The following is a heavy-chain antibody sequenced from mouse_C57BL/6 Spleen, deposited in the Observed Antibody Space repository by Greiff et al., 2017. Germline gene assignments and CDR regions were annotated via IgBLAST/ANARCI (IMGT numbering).Heavy chain of an antibody. D-gene: IGHD3-2*02. Sequence: EVQLQQSGPGLVKPSQSLSLTCSVTGYSITSGYYWNWIRQFPGNKLEWMGYISYDGSNNYNPSLKNRISITRDTSKNQFFLKLNSVTTEDTATYYCAREQLSFDYWGQGTTLTVSS. V-gene: IGHV3-6*01. J-gene: IGHJ2*01. CDR1: GYSITSGYY. CDR3: AREQLSFDY. CDR2: ISYDGSN.